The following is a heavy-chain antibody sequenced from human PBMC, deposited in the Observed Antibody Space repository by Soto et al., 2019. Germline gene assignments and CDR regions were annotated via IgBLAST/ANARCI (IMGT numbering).Heavy chain of an antibody. V-gene: IGHV4-34*01. CDR1: GGSFSGYY. Sequence: SETRSLTCAVYGGSFSGYYWSWIRQPPGKGLEWIGEINHSGSTNYNPSLKSRVTISVDTSKNQFSLKLSSVTAADTAVYYCARGWYSGRNWFDTWGQGTLVTVS. D-gene: IGHD6-19*01. J-gene: IGHJ5*02. CDR2: INHSGST. CDR3: ARGWYSGRNWFDT.